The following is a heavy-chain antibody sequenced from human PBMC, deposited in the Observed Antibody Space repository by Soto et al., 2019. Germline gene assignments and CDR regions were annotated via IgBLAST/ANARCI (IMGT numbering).Heavy chain of an antibody. CDR2: TYYRSKWFH. Sequence: QGQLQQSGPGLVKPSQTLSLTCAISWDSVSSDITSWNWIRQSPSRGLEWLGRTYYRSKWFHDYAASVKSRITINPDTSNNQFSLKLNSMTPEDTAVYYCARGNALDVWGQGTVVTVSS. CDR3: ARGNALDV. D-gene: IGHD3-10*01. J-gene: IGHJ3*01. V-gene: IGHV6-1*01. CDR1: WDSVSSDITS.